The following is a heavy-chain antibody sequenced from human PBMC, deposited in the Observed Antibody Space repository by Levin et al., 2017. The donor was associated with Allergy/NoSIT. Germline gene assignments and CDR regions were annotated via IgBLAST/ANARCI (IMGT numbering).Heavy chain of an antibody. J-gene: IGHJ6*02. CDR1: GDSISGGSLY. V-gene: IGHV4-31*03. CDR3: ARDECAWLGECYGMDV. CDR2: IHHSGSA. Sequence: RSQTLSLTCTVSGDSISGGSLYWSWIRQRPGKGLEWIGFIHHSGSAYYNPSLKSRLTMSLDTSKSQFSLRVTSVTVADTAVYYCARDECAWLGECYGMDVWGQGTTVIVSS. D-gene: IGHD3-10*01.